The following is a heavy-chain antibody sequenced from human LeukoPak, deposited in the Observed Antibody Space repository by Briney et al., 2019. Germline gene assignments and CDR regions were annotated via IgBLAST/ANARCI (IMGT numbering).Heavy chain of an antibody. J-gene: IGHJ4*02. CDR2: ISYDGSNK. Sequence: GGSLRLSCAASGFTFSSYAIHWVRQAPGKGLEWVAVISYDGSNKYYADSVKGRFTISRDNAKSTLYLQMNSLRVEDTAVYYCARARGNTYGYFEYWGQGTLVTVSS. CDR1: GFTFSSYA. D-gene: IGHD5-18*01. V-gene: IGHV3-30-3*01. CDR3: ARARGNTYGYFEY.